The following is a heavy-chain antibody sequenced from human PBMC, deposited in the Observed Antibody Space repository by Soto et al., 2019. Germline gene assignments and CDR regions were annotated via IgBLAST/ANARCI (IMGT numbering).Heavy chain of an antibody. Sequence: QVQLVESGGGVVQPGRSLRLSCAASGFTFSSYGMHWVRQAPGKGLEWVAVISYDGSNKYYADSVKGRFTISRDNSKNTLYLQMNSLRAEDTAVYYCAKAPPEYYSPLVEDRWGQGTLVTVSS. J-gene: IGHJ4*02. D-gene: IGHD1-26*01. CDR1: GFTFSSYG. CDR2: ISYDGSNK. V-gene: IGHV3-30*18. CDR3: AKAPPEYYSPLVEDR.